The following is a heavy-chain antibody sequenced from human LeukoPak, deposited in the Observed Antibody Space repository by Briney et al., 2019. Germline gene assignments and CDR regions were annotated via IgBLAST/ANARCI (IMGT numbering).Heavy chain of an antibody. J-gene: IGHJ6*02. CDR3: ARHRYYGSGSWYYYYYYGMDA. CDR2: IYYSGST. CDR1: GGSISSYY. V-gene: IGHV4-59*08. Sequence: SETLSLTCTVSGGSISSYYWSWIRQPPGKGLVWIGYIYYSGSTNYNPSLKSRVTISVDTSKNQFSLKLSSVTAADTAVYYCARHRYYGSGSWYYYYYYGMDAWGQGTLVTVSS. D-gene: IGHD3-10*01.